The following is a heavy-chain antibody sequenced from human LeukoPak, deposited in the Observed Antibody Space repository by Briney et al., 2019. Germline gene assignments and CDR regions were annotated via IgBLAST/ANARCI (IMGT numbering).Heavy chain of an antibody. D-gene: IGHD2-21*01. V-gene: IGHV7-4-1*02. CDR2: INTDSGNP. J-gene: IGHJ4*02. CDR3: ARGRHSSEY. Sequence: GASVKVSCKASGYTFTSYAMNWVRQAPGQGLEWMGWINTDSGNPTYAPDLTGRFVFSLDTSVSTAYLQISSLKTEDTAVYYCARGRHSSEYWGQGTLVTVSS. CDR1: GYTFTSYA.